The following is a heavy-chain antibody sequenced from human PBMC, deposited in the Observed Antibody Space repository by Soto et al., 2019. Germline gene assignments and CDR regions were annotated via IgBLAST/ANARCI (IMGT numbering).Heavy chain of an antibody. CDR2: ISSSSYI. J-gene: IGHJ5*02. CDR3: ARDPSRYDFWSGYYNGNWFDP. D-gene: IGHD3-3*01. Sequence: GGSLRLSCAASGFTFSSYSMNWVRQAPGKGLEWVSSISSSSYIYYADSVKGRFTISRDNAKNSLYLQMNSLRAEDTAVYYCARDPSRYDFWSGYYNGNWFDPWGQGTPVTVSS. CDR1: GFTFSSYS. V-gene: IGHV3-21*01.